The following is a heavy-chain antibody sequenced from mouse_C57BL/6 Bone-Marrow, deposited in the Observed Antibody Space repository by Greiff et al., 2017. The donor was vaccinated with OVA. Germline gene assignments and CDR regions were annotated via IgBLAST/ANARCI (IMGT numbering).Heavy chain of an antibody. D-gene: IGHD2-12*01. CDR3: ARAPYDEGDAMDY. CDR1: GYSFTGYY. J-gene: IGHJ4*01. CDR2: INPSTGGT. V-gene: IGHV1-42*01. Sequence: EVQLVESGPELVKPGASVKISCKASGYSFTGYYMNWVKQSPEKSLEWIGEINPSTGGTTYNQKFKAKATLTVDKSSSTAYMQLKSLTSEDSAVYYCARAPYDEGDAMDYWGQGTSVTVSS.